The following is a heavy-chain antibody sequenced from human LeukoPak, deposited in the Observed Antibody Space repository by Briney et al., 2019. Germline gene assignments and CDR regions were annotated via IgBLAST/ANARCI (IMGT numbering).Heavy chain of an antibody. V-gene: IGHV4-59*01. CDR1: GGSISSYY. CDR2: IYYSGST. Sequence: SETLSLTCTVSGGSISSYYWSWIRQPPGKGLEWIGYIYYSGSTNYNPSLKSRVTISVDTSKNQFSLKLSSVTAADTAVYYCARRRWLHSTGAFDIWGQGTMVTVSS. J-gene: IGHJ3*02. CDR3: ARRRWLHSTGAFDI. D-gene: IGHD5-24*01.